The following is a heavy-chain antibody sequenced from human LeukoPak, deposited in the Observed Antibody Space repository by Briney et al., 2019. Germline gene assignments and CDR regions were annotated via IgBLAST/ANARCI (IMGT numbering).Heavy chain of an antibody. CDR2: IVGSGDT. J-gene: IGHJ4*02. CDR3: AKDAVYGDGYWEFDY. V-gene: IGHV3-23*01. Sequence: GGSLRLSCAASGFSISTYAMSWVRQAPGKGLEWVSGIVGSGDTDYADAVQGRFTISKDNSKNIVYLQMNSLRAEDMAVYYCAKDAVYGDGYWEFDYWGQGNLVTVSS. CDR1: GFSISTYA. D-gene: IGHD5-24*01.